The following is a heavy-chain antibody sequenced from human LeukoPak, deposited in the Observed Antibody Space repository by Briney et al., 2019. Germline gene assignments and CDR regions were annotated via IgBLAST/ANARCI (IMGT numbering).Heavy chain of an antibody. CDR2: ISAYNGNT. CDR1: GYTFTSYG. CDR3: ARDVDYYDSSGHYDY. J-gene: IGHJ4*02. Sequence: ASVKVSFKASGYTFTSYGISWVRQAPGQGLEWMGWISAYNGNTNYAQKLQGRVTMTTDTSTSTAYMELRSLRSDDTAVYYCARDVDYYDSSGHYDYWGQGTLVTVSS. V-gene: IGHV1-18*01. D-gene: IGHD3-22*01.